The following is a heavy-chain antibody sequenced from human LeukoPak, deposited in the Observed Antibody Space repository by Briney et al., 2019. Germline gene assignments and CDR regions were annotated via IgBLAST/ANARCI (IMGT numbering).Heavy chain of an antibody. D-gene: IGHD3-22*01. CDR2: INHSGST. J-gene: IGHJ1*01. V-gene: IGHV4-34*01. CDR3: VTGTYYYDSSGYFRLPFQH. Sequence: PSETLSLTCAVYGGSFSGYYWSWIRQPPGKGLEWIGEINHSGSTNYNPSPKSRVTISVDTSKNQFSLKLSSVTAADTAVYYCVTGTYYYDSSGYFRLPFQHWARAPWSPSPQ. CDR1: GGSFSGYY.